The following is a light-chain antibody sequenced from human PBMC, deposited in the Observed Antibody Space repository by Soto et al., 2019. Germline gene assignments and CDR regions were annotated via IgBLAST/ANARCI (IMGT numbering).Light chain of an antibody. CDR2: EVS. V-gene: IGLV2-8*01. CDR3: SSYAGSNIL. CDR1: SSDVGGYNY. Sequence: QSALTQPPSASGSPGQSVTISCTGTSSDVGGYNYVSWYQQHPGKAPKLMIYEVSKRPSGVPDRFSGFKSGNTASLTVSGLQAEDEADYYCSSYAGSNILFGGGTQLTVL. J-gene: IGLJ2*01.